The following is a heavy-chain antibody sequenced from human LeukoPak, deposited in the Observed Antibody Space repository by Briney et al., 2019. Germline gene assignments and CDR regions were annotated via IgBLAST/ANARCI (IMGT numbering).Heavy chain of an antibody. CDR2: IRSSSSSM. D-gene: IGHD3-3*01. Sequence: GGSLRLSCAASGFTFSSYSMNWVRQAPGKGLEWVSSIRSSSSSMYYADSVKGRFTVSRDNAKNSLYLQMNSLRVEDTAVYYCAHTVWSGNYFDYWGQGTLVTVSS. CDR3: AHTVWSGNYFDY. CDR1: GFTFSSYS. J-gene: IGHJ4*02. V-gene: IGHV3-21*01.